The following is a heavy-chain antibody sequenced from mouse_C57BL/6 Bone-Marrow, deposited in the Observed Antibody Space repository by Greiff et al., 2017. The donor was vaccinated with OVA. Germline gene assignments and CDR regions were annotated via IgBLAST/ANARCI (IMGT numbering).Heavy chain of an antibody. J-gene: IGHJ2*01. V-gene: IGHV14-4*01. CDR2: IDPENGDT. Sequence: EVKLEESGAELVRPGASVKLSCTASGFNIKDDYMHWVKQRPEQGLEWIGWIDPENGDTEYASKFQGKATITADTSSNTAYLQLSSLTAEDPAVYYCTSYGNFDYWGQGTTLTVSS. CDR3: TSYGNFDY. D-gene: IGHD2-1*01. CDR1: GFNIKDDY.